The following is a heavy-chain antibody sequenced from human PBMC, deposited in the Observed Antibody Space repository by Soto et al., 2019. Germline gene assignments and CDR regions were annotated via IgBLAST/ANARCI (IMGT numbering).Heavy chain of an antibody. CDR2: INPSSGTT. D-gene: IGHD1-26*01. Sequence: QVQLVQSGAEMKQPGASVKLSCQASGYIFIHCFMHWVRQAPGQGLEWMGGINPSSGTTTYAQKFQGSVTVTRDPSTSAVYIELSSLGSGDTAMYYCARSLGETTSLFDYWGQGSLVTVSA. CDR3: ARSLGETTSLFDY. J-gene: IGHJ4*02. V-gene: IGHV1-46*01. CDR1: GYIFIHCF.